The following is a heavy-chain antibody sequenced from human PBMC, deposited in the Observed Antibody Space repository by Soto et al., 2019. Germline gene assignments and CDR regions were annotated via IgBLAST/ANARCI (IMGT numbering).Heavy chain of an antibody. D-gene: IGHD3-3*01. V-gene: IGHV3-23*01. Sequence: EVQLLESGGGLVQPGGSRRLSCAASGFTFSNYAMSWVRQAPGKGREWVSGISGSGGNTYYADSVKGRFTVSRDNYKNTLYLQMNSLTAEDTALYYCAKEHGEISGVVLGWFDPWGQGTLVTVSS. CDR2: ISGSGGNT. CDR3: AKEHGEISGVVLGWFDP. J-gene: IGHJ5*02. CDR1: GFTFSNYA.